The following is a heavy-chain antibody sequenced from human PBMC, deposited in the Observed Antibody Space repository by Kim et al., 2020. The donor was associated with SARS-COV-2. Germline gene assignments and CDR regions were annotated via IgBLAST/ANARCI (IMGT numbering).Heavy chain of an antibody. D-gene: IGHD4-4*01. CDR2: IYSGGST. CDR3: ARSSYSNFLFDY. CDR1: GFTVSSNY. J-gene: IGHJ4*02. Sequence: GGSLRLSCAASGFTVSSNYMSWVRQAPGKGLEWVSVIYSGGSTYYADSVKGRFTISRDNSKNTLYLQMNSLRAEDTAVYYCARSSYSNFLFDYWGQGTLVTVSS. V-gene: IGHV3-66*01.